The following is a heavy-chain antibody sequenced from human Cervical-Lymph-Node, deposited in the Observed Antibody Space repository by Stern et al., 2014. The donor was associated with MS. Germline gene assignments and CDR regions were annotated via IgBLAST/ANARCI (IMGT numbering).Heavy chain of an antibody. D-gene: IGHD4-23*01. CDR1: GFPFNSYN. CDR3: AKDWIDYGGLYGMDV. J-gene: IGHJ6*02. CDR2: ISYDGSNK. V-gene: IGHV3-30*18. Sequence: VQLVESGGGVVQPGRSLRLSCATSGFPFNSYNMHWVRQAPGKGLEWVALISYDGSNKDYADSVKGRFTLSRDDSRNTLYLQMSSLRPEDTAIYYCAKDWIDYGGLYGMDVWGQGTKVTVSS.